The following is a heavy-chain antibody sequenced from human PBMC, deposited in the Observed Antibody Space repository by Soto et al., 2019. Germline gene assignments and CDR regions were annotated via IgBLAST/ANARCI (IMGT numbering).Heavy chain of an antibody. CDR3: AKDIGLRLVDLNAFDI. J-gene: IGHJ3*02. CDR1: GFTFDDYA. CDR2: ISWNSGSI. D-gene: IGHD3-16*01. Sequence: GGSLRLSCAASGFTFDDYAMHWVRQAPGKGLEWVSGISWNSGSIGYADSVKGRFTISRDNAKNSLYLQMNSLRAEDTALYYCAKDIGLRLVDLNAFDIWGKGTMVTVSS. V-gene: IGHV3-9*01.